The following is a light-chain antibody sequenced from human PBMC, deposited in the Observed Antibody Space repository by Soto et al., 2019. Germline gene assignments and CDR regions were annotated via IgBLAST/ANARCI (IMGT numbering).Light chain of an antibody. Sequence: EIVLTQSPATLSLSPGERATLSCRASQSVSSYLAWYQQKPGQAPRLLIYGVSTRATGIPARFGGSGSATEFTLTISSLQSEDFAVYYCQQYSQWPLTFGGGTKV. CDR1: QSVSSY. V-gene: IGKV3-15*01. CDR3: QQYSQWPLT. J-gene: IGKJ4*01. CDR2: GVS.